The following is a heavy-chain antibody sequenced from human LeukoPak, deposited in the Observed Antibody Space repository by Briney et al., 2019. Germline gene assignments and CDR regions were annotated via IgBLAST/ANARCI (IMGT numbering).Heavy chain of an antibody. V-gene: IGHV3-48*03. J-gene: IGHJ6*04. D-gene: IGHD3-10*02. CDR2: ISSSGSTI. Sequence: PGGSLRLSCAASGFTFSSYEMNWVRQAPGKGLEWVSYISSSGSTIYYADSVKGRFTISRDNAKNSLYLQLNSLRAEDTAVYYCAELGITMIGGVWGKGTTVTISS. CDR3: AELGITMIGGV. CDR1: GFTFSSYE.